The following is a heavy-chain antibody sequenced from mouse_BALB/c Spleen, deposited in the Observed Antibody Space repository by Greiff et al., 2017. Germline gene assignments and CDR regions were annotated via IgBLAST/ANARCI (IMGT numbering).Heavy chain of an antibody. CDR1: GFNIKDYY. V-gene: IGHV14-4*02. J-gene: IGHJ4*01. Sequence: VQLQQSGAELVRSGASVKLSCTASGFNIKDYYMYWVKQRPEQGLEWIGWIDPENGDTEYAPKFQGKATMTADTSSNTAYLQLSSLTSEDTAVYYCNAPITTRGRYAMDYWGQGTSVTVSS. D-gene: IGHD2-4*01. CDR3: NAPITTRGRYAMDY. CDR2: IDPENGDT.